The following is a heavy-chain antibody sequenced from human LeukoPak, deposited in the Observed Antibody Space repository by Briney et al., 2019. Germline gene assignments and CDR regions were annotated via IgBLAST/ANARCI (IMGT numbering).Heavy chain of an antibody. Sequence: GGTLRLSCEASGFIFTTSAISWVRQAPGKGLEWVSFISSGGGSTYYSDSVRGRFTISRDNSKNTVALHMHSLRAEDTAIYYCAKERRSSMDVWGNGTTVSVSS. V-gene: IGHV3-23*01. CDR3: AKERRSSMDV. CDR1: GFIFTTSA. CDR2: ISSGGGST. J-gene: IGHJ6*03. D-gene: IGHD6-6*01.